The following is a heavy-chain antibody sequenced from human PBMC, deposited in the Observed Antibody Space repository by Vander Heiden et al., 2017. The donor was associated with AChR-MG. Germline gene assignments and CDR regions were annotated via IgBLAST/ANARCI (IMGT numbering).Heavy chain of an antibody. V-gene: IGHV4-34*01. CDR2: INHSGST. J-gene: IGHJ4*02. D-gene: IGHD3-10*01. CDR1: GGSFSGYY. Sequence: QVQLQQWGAGLLKPSETLSLTCAVDGGSFSGYYWSWIRQPPGKGLAWIGEINHSGSTNYNPSLKSRVTISVDTSKNQFSLKLSSVTAADTAVYYCARAERGLWFGLEGGRFDYWGQGTLVTVSS. CDR3: ARAERGLWFGLEGGRFDY.